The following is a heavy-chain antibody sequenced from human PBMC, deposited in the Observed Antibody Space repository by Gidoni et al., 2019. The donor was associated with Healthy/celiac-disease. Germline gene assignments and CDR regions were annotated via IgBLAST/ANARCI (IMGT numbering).Heavy chain of an antibody. J-gene: IGHJ4*02. Sequence: QVQLQESGPGLVKHSQTLSLTCTDSGGSISSGSYYCSWIRQPAGKGLEWIGRIYTSGSTNYNPSLKSRVTISVDTSKNQFSLKLSSVTAADTAVYYCAMEGSGSSFDYWGQGTLVTVSS. V-gene: IGHV4-61*02. CDR3: AMEGSGSSFDY. D-gene: IGHD3-10*01. CDR1: GGSISSGSYY. CDR2: IYTSGST.